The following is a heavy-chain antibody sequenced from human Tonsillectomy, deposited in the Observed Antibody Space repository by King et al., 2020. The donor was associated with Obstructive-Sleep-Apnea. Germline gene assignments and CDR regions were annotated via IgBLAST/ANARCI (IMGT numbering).Heavy chain of an antibody. J-gene: IGHJ4*02. CDR1: GGSISSGDYN. Sequence: VQLQESGPGLVKPSQTLSLTCTVSGGSISSGDYNWNWIRQPPGKGLEWIGYINYSGSTHYNPSLKSRLIISVATSKNQFSLKLSAVTAADTAVYYCARSPKLIWFGELSTFDYWGQGTLVTVSS. CDR3: ARSPKLIWFGELSTFDY. V-gene: IGHV4-30-4*01. D-gene: IGHD3-10*01. CDR2: INYSGST.